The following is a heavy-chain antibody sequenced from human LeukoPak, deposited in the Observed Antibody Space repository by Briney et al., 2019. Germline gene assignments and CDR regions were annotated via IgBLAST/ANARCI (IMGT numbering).Heavy chain of an antibody. Sequence: GGSLRLSCAASGFSFTKAWMSWGRQAPGKGREWVRPIKTEAEGGAIDYAGPVKGRLTISRDDSKSTLYLQMSSLKSEDTAVYYCTTGLWRTNADYWGQGTLVTVSS. CDR1: GFSFTKAW. V-gene: IGHV3-15*05. D-gene: IGHD2-2*01. CDR3: TTGLWRTNADY. J-gene: IGHJ4*02. CDR2: IKTEAEGGAI.